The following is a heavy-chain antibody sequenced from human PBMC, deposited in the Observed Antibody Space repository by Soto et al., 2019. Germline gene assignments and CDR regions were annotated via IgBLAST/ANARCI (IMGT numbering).Heavy chain of an antibody. V-gene: IGHV3-74*01. Sequence: EVQLVESGGGLVQPGGSLRLSCAASGFTFSSYWMHWVRQAPGKGLVWVSRINSDGSSTSYADSVKGRFTISRENAKNTLYLQMNSLRAEDTAVYYCARGSPYYDFWSGYYTGGNFDYWGQGTLVTVSS. D-gene: IGHD3-3*01. CDR3: ARGSPYYDFWSGYYTGGNFDY. CDR1: GFTFSSYW. J-gene: IGHJ4*02. CDR2: INSDGSST.